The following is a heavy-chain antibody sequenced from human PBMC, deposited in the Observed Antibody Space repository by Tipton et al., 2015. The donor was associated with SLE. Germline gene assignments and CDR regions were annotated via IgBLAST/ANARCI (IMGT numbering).Heavy chain of an antibody. CDR3: AGEILEWLGY. CDR1: GFTFSAYA. CDR2: ISYDGSNK. V-gene: IGHV3-30*04. Sequence: SLRLSCAASGFTFSAYAMHWVRQVPGKGLEWVAVISYDGSNKYYADSVKGRFTISRDNSKNTLYLQMNSLRAEDTAVYYCAGEILEWLGYWGQGTLVTVSS. D-gene: IGHD3-3*01. J-gene: IGHJ4*02.